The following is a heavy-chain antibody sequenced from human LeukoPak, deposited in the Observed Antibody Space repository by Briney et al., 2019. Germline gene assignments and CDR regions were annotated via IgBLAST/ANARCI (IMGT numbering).Heavy chain of an antibody. D-gene: IGHD6-6*01. V-gene: IGHV3-23*01. CDR2: ISGSGGST. Sequence: GSLRLSCAASGFTFSSYAMSWVRQAPGKGLEWVSAISGSGGSTYYADSVKGRFTIPRDNAKNSLYLQMNSLRAEDTAVYYCARGQLGGGPDYWGQGTLVTVSS. J-gene: IGHJ4*02. CDR3: ARGQLGGGPDY. CDR1: GFTFSSYA.